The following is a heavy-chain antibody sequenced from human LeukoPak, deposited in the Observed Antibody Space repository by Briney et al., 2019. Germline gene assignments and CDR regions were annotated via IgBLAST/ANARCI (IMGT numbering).Heavy chain of an antibody. V-gene: IGHV1-46*01. Sequence: ASVKVSCKASGYTFTSYYMHWVRQAPGQGLEWMGIINPSGGSTSYAQKFQGRVAMTRDTSTSTVYMELSSLRSEDTAVYYCARDGMVITFGGVIVMPAYYMDVWGKGTTATISS. CDR1: GYTFTSYY. CDR3: ARDGMVITFGGVIVMPAYYMDV. CDR2: INPSGGST. J-gene: IGHJ6*03. D-gene: IGHD3-16*02.